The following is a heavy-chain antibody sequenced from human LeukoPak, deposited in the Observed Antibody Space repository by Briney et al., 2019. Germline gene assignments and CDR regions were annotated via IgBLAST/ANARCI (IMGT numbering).Heavy chain of an antibody. CDR2: IIPIFGTA. Sequence: GASVKVSCKASGGTFSSCAISWVRQAPGQGLEWMGGIIPIFGTANYAQKFQGRVTITADESTSTAYMELSSLRSEDTAVYYCARPRYCSSTSCYVPFDYWGQGTLVTVSS. CDR1: GGTFSSCA. D-gene: IGHD2-2*01. V-gene: IGHV1-69*13. J-gene: IGHJ4*02. CDR3: ARPRYCSSTSCYVPFDY.